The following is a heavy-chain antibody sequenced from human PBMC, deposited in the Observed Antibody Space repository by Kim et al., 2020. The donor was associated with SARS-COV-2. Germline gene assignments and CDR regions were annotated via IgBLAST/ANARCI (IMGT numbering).Heavy chain of an antibody. CDR1: GYRFSDYF. CDR3: VRDGSWDF. D-gene: IGHD6-13*01. V-gene: IGHV1-2*06. J-gene: IGHJ4*02. Sequence: ASVKVSCKGFGYRFSDYFMHWVRQAPGQGLEWMGRISPDSVGGVISYAQKFQGRVTMTRDTSMNTDHMELSGLRADDTALYYCVRDGSWDFWGQGTLVTVSS. CDR2: ISPDSVGGVI.